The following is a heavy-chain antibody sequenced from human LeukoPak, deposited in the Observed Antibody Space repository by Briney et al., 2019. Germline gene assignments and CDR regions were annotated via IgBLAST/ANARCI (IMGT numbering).Heavy chain of an antibody. CDR2: IYYSGST. V-gene: IGHV4-30-4*01. CDR3: ASGAPNAFDI. D-gene: IGHD4/OR15-4a*01. J-gene: IGHJ3*02. Sequence: SETLSLTCTVSSGSISRGGYYWSWIRQPPGKGLEWIGYIYYSGSTYYNPSLRSRVTISVDRSKNQFSLNLTSVTVADTAVYFCASGAPNAFDIWGQGTMVTVSS. CDR1: SGSISRGGYY.